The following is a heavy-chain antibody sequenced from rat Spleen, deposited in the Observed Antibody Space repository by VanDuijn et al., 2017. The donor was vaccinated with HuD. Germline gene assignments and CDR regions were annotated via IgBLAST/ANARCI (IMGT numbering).Heavy chain of an antibody. CDR2: IRHDGSRT. Sequence: EVQLVESDGGLVQPGRSLKLSCAASGFTFSDYYMAWVRQAPTKGLEWVATIRHDGSRTYYRDSVKGRFTISRDNVESTLYLQMDSLRSEDTATYYCASQGYGGYYNWFGYWGQGTLVTVSS. CDR3: ASQGYGGYYNWFGY. V-gene: IGHV5-29*01. J-gene: IGHJ3*01. CDR1: GFTFSDYY. D-gene: IGHD1-11*01.